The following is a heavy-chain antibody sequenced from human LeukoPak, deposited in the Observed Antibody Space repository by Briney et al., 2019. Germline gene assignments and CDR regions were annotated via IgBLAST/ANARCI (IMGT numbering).Heavy chain of an antibody. V-gene: IGHV4-59*01. CDR1: GGSISSYY. D-gene: IGHD5-18*01. CDR3: ARGGSSIQLWGTHDY. CDR2: IYYSGST. Sequence: PSETLSLTCTDSGGSISSYYWSWIRQPPGKGLEWIGYIYYSGSTNYNPSLKSRVTISVDTSKNQFSLKLSSVTAADTAVYYCARGGSSIQLWGTHDYWGQGTLVTVSS. J-gene: IGHJ4*02.